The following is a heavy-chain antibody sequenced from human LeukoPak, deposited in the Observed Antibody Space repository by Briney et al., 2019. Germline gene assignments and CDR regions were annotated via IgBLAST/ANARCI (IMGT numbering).Heavy chain of an antibody. CDR1: GYTFTAYY. CDR3: ARVSYGNDATPFDY. V-gene: IGHV1-2*06. D-gene: IGHD3-16*01. J-gene: IGHJ4*02. Sequence: ASVKVSCRASGYTFTAYYIHWLRQAPGQGLEWMGRLNPNSDYTDYAQNFQGRVTMTRDTSVSTAYMEVRRLRSDDTAVYYCARVSYGNDATPFDYWGQGTLVTVSS. CDR2: LNPNSDYT.